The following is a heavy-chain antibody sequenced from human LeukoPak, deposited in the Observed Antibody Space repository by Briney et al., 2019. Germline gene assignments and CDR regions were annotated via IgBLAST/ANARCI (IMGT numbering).Heavy chain of an antibody. CDR1: GFTFSSYS. V-gene: IGHV3-21*01. CDR2: ISSSSSYI. D-gene: IGHD5-18*01. J-gene: IGHJ3*02. CDR3: AKLDTAMANNAFDI. Sequence: GGSLRLSCAASGFTFSSYSMNWVRQAPGKGLEWVSSISSSSSYIYYADSVKGRFTISRDNAKNSLYLQMNSLRAEDTAVYYCAKLDTAMANNAFDIWGQGTMVTVSS.